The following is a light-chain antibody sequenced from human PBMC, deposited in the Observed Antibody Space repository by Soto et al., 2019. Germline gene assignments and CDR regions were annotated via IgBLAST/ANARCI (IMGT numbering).Light chain of an antibody. J-gene: IGKJ4*01. CDR3: QQYNAYPLT. Sequence: DIQMTQSPTTLSASVGDRVTITCRTSQSLITWLAWYQQKPGKAPKLLIHKASSLGSGVLSRFSGSGSGTEFTLTISSLQPDDFATYYCQQYNAYPLTFGGGTKVEIK. CDR1: QSLITW. CDR2: KAS. V-gene: IGKV1-5*03.